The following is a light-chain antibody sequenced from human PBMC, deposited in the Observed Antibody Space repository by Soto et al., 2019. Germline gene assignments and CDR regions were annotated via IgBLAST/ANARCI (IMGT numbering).Light chain of an antibody. V-gene: IGLV2-23*01. CDR2: EDN. J-gene: IGLJ2*01. CDR3: CSYARSDILVV. CDR1: SNDVVTDNF. Sequence: QSVLTQPASVSGSPGQSITISCTGTSNDVVTDNFVSWYQQHPGKAPKVMIFEDNKRPSGVSNRFSGSKSGNTASLTISGRQAEDEADYYCCSYARSDILVVFGGGTKLTVL.